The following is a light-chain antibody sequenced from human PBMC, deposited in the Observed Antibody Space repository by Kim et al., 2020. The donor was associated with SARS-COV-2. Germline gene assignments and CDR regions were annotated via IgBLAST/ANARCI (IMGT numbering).Light chain of an antibody. CDR3: LQCDNRPT. CDR2: DAS. V-gene: IGKV1-33*01. Sequence: DIQMTQSPSSLSASVGDRVTITCQASQDISNYLNWYQQKPGKAPKLLIYDASNLETGVPSRFSGSGSGTDFTFTISSLQPEDIATYYCLQCDNRPTVGQGTRLEIK. CDR1: QDISNY. J-gene: IGKJ5*01.